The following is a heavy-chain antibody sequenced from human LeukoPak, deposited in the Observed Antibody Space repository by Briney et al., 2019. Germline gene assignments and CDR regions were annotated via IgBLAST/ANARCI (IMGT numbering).Heavy chain of an antibody. J-gene: IGHJ4*02. Sequence: GGSMRLSCAAAGFTFDDYAMHWVRQAAGKGLEWVSLFSGDGGSTYYADSVKGRFTISRDNSKNSLYLQMNSLRTEDTALYYCAKDLEVFWSGYYAGPFDYWGQGTLVTVSS. V-gene: IGHV3-43*02. CDR3: AKDLEVFWSGYYAGPFDY. CDR1: GFTFDDYA. D-gene: IGHD3-3*01. CDR2: FSGDGGST.